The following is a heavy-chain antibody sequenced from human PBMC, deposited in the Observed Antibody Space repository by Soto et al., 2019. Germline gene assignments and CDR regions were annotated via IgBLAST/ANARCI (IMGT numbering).Heavy chain of an antibody. D-gene: IGHD6-13*01. CDR2: FDLENGET. V-gene: IGHV1-24*01. CDR3: AIEIRLSNKFDH. J-gene: IGHJ4*02. Sequence: GASVKVSCRVSGYTLTELSIHWVRQAPGGGLEWMGGFDLENGETIYAQRFQGRVTMTEESSADTPYMELSSLRSEDTAVYYCAIEIRLSNKFDHCGQRTMVAVSP. CDR1: GYTLTELS.